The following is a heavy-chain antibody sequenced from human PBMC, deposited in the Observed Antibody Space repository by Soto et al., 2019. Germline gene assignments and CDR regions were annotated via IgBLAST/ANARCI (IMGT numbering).Heavy chain of an antibody. D-gene: IGHD1-26*01. Sequence: QITLKESGPTLVKPTQTLTLTCTFSGFSLTTDRVGVGWIRQPPGEALEWLAVIYWDDTKTYRPSLESRLTIPKDTSKNPVALTMTNPDSVDTAKYYCAHAYGGRSLYWGQGTLVTVSS. V-gene: IGHV2-5*02. J-gene: IGHJ4*02. CDR2: IYWDDTK. CDR1: GFSLTTDRVG. CDR3: AHAYGGRSLY.